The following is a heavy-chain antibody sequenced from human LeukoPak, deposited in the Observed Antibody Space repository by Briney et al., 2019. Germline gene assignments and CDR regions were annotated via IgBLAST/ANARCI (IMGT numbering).Heavy chain of an antibody. Sequence: ASVTVSRKASGYTFTSNYIHWVRQAPGQGLKWMGMIYPRDGSTSYAQKFQGRVAVTRDTSTSTVHMELSGLRSEDTAVYYCARDQEGFDYWGQGTLVTVSS. CDR3: ARDQEGFDY. CDR2: IYPRDGST. J-gene: IGHJ4*02. CDR1: GYTFTSNY. V-gene: IGHV1-46*01.